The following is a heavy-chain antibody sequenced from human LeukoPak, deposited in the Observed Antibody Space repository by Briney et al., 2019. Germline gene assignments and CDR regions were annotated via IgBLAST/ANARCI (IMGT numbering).Heavy chain of an antibody. D-gene: IGHD6-13*01. CDR1: GGSISSYY. J-gene: IGHJ6*03. CDR3: ARISSSWYSYYYYYYMDV. CDR2: IYYSGST. V-gene: IGHV4-59*01. Sequence: PSETLSLTCTVSGGSISSYYWSWIRQPPGKGLEWIGYIYYSGSTNYNPSLKSRVTISVDTSKNQFTLKLSSVTAADTAVYYCARISSSWYSYYYYYYMDVWGKGTTVTISS.